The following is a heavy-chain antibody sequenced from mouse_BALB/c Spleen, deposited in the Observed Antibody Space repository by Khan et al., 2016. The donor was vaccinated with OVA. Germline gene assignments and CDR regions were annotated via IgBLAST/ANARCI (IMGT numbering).Heavy chain of an antibody. J-gene: IGHJ3*01. CDR1: GYTFTDYY. D-gene: IGHD1-1*02. Sequence: QVQLQQSGAELARPGASVKLSCKASGYTFTDYYINWMRQRTGQGLEWIGEFYPGSDNTYYNEKFKGKATLTADKSSSTAYMQLSSLTSADSAVYFCARGVAGWFPYWGQGTLVTVSA. CDR2: FYPGSDNT. V-gene: IGHV1-77*01. CDR3: ARGVAGWFPY.